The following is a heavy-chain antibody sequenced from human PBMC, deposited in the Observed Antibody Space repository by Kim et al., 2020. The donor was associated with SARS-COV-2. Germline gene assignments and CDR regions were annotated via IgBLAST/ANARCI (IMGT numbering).Heavy chain of an antibody. CDR2: INHSGST. D-gene: IGHD3-10*01. CDR3: ARGAIVYYYGSGTMKDV. J-gene: IGHJ6*02. Sequence: SETLSLTCAVYGGSFSGYYWSWIRQPPGKGLEWIGEINHSGSTNYNPSLKSRVTISVDTSKNQFSLKLSSVTAADTAVYYCARGAIVYYYGSGTMKDVWGQGTTVTVSS. V-gene: IGHV4-34*01. CDR1: GGSFSGYY.